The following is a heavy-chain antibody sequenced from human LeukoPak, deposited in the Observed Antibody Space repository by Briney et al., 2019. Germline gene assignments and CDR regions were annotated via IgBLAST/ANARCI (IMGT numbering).Heavy chain of an antibody. V-gene: IGHV3-7*04. Sequence: GGSLRLSCAASGFTFSTSWMSWVRQAPGKGLEWVATIKQDGSEKYYVDSVKGRFTISRDNAKISLYLQMNSLRAEDTAVYYCARAAYTGSPTSFDYWGQGTLVTISS. CDR1: GFTFSTSW. D-gene: IGHD1-26*01. CDR3: ARAAYTGSPTSFDY. CDR2: IKQDGSEK. J-gene: IGHJ4*02.